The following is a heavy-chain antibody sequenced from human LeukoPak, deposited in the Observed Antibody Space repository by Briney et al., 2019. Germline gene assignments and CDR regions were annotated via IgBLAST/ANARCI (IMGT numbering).Heavy chain of an antibody. J-gene: IGHJ6*03. CDR1: GFTFSSYS. Sequence: PGGSLRLSCAASGFTFSSYSMNWVRQAPGKGLEWVSYIRSSSSTIYYADSVKGRFTISRDNAKNSLYLQMNSLRAEDTAVYYCARVRDGFYYMDVWGKGTTVTVSS. CDR2: IRSSSSTI. CDR3: ARVRDGFYYMDV. D-gene: IGHD5-24*01. V-gene: IGHV3-48*01.